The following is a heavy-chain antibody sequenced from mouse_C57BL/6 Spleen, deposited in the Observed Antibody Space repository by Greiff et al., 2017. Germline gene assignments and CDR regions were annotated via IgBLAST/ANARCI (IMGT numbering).Heavy chain of an antibody. CDR2: IYPRSGNT. CDR1: GYTFTSYG. Sequence: VHLVESGAELARPGASVKLSCKASGYTFTSYGISWVKQRTGQGLEWIGEIYPRSGNTYYNEKFKGKATLTADKSSSTAYMELRSLTSEDSAVYFCARSWTTVVAPDYWGQGTTLTVSS. CDR3: ARSWTTVVAPDY. J-gene: IGHJ2*01. V-gene: IGHV1-81*01. D-gene: IGHD1-1*01.